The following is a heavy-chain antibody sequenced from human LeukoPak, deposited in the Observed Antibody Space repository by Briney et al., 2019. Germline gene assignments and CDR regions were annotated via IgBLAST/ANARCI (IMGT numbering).Heavy chain of an antibody. D-gene: IGHD2-2*01. V-gene: IGHV3-11*04. Sequence: GGSLRLSCAASGFTFTDYYMSWIRQAPGKGLEWVSYISSSSSTIYYADSVKGRFTISRDNAKNSLYLQMNSLRAEDTAVYYCARRLGYCSSTSCPHHDAFDIWGQGTMVTVSS. CDR1: GFTFTDYY. CDR2: ISSSSSTI. CDR3: ARRLGYCSSTSCPHHDAFDI. J-gene: IGHJ3*02.